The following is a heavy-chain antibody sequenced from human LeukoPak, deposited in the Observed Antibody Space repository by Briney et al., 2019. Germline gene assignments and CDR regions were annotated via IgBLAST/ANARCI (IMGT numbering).Heavy chain of an antibody. CDR1: GFTFSDYY. J-gene: IGHJ4*02. D-gene: IGHD3-10*01. Sequence: GGSLRLSCAASGFTFSDYYMSWVRQAPGKGLEWVSYISSSDNTIYYADSVKGRFTISRDNAKNSLYLQMNSLRAEDTAVYYCARSHYASGTLDYWGQGTLVAVSS. CDR2: ISSSDNTI. V-gene: IGHV3-11*04. CDR3: ARSHYASGTLDY.